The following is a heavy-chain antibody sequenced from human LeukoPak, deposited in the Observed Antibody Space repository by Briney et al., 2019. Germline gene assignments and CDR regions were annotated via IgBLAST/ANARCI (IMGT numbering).Heavy chain of an antibody. V-gene: IGHV3-23*01. CDR2: ISGSGGST. Sequence: GGSLRLSCAASGFTFSSYAMSWVRQAPGKGLEWVSAISGSGGSTYYADSVKGRFTISRDNSKNTLYLQMNSLRAEDTAVYYCAKGARYYDFWSGPPHYYYAMDVWGQGTTVTVSS. CDR1: GFTFSSYA. D-gene: IGHD3-3*01. CDR3: AKGARYYDFWSGPPHYYYAMDV. J-gene: IGHJ6*02.